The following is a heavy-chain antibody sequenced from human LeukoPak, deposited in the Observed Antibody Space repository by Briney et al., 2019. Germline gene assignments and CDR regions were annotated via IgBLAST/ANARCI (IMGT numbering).Heavy chain of an antibody. CDR1: GFPFSSYW. CDR3: ARLTGTTGFDY. V-gene: IGHV3-7*01. Sequence: PGGSLRLSCAASGFPFSSYWMSWVRQAPGKGLEWVANIKQDGSDKYYVDSVKGRSTISRDNAKNSLYLQLNSLRADDTAVYYCARLTGTTGFDYWGQGTLVTVSS. D-gene: IGHD1-1*01. CDR2: IKQDGSDK. J-gene: IGHJ4*02.